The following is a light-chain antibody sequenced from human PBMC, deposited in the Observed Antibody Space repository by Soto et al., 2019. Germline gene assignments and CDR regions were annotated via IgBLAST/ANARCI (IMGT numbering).Light chain of an antibody. CDR1: SSDLGDYNY. CDR2: DVS. V-gene: IGLV2-14*03. J-gene: IGLJ1*01. Sequence: QSALTQPASVSGSPGQSSTISCTGASSDLGDYNYVSWYQQHPGKAPKLMIYDVSSRPSGVSDRFSGSKSGNTASLTISGLQAEDEADYYCTSYTTTGTXVFATGTKVTVL. CDR3: TSYTTTGTXV.